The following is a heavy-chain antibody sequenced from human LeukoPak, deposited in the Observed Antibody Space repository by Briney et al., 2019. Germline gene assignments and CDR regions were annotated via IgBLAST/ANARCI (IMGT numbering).Heavy chain of an antibody. CDR1: GFIVSSNY. V-gene: IGHV3-53*01. CDR3: AREGAVAVFDY. J-gene: IGHJ4*02. CDR2: IYSSGST. D-gene: IGHD6-19*01. Sequence: GGSLRLSCAASGFIVSSNYMSWVRQAPGRGLEWVSLIYSSGSTYYADSVKGRFTISRDNSKNTLYLQMNSLSAEDTAVYYCAREGAVAVFDYWGQGTLDTVSS.